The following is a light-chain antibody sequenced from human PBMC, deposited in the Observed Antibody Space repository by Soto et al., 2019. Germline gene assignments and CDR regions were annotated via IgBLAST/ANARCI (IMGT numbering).Light chain of an antibody. CDR1: QSVSSY. CDR3: HQRSSWPRGT. V-gene: IGKV3-11*01. J-gene: IGKJ1*01. Sequence: EIVLTQSPATLSLFIGESATLYCRSSQSVSSYLAWYQQKPGQGPRLLIYDASNRATGVSARFSGSGYGTDFTLTISSLEPDDFAVYYCHQRSSWPRGTFGQGTKVDI. CDR2: DAS.